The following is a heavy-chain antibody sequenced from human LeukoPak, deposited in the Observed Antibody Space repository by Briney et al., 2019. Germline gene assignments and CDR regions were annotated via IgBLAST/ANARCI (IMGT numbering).Heavy chain of an antibody. Sequence: QPGRSLRLSCTASGFTFSKYWMLWVRQAPGKGLESVSRINTDGTVTTYADSVKGRFTVSRDNADDTMFLQMNSVRDEDTAVYYCATKQWLAPPPDSWGQGTPVTVSS. D-gene: IGHD6-19*01. CDR1: GFTFSKYW. CDR2: INTDGTVT. J-gene: IGHJ4*02. V-gene: IGHV3-74*01. CDR3: ATKQWLAPPPDS.